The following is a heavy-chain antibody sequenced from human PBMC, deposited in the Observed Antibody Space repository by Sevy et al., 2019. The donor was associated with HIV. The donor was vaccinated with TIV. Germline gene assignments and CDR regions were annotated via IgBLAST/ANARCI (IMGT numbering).Heavy chain of an antibody. CDR1: GGSISSSNYY. CDR3: ARSRSSFLACFDS. CDR2: IYYSGTT. V-gene: IGHV4-39*01. J-gene: IGHJ5*01. Sequence: SETLSLTCTVSGGSISSSNYYWGWIRQPPGKGLEWIGGIYYSGTTYYNPSLKSRVTISVDTSTNQFSLKLSSVTAADTSEYYCARSRSSFLACFDSWGQGTLVTVSS.